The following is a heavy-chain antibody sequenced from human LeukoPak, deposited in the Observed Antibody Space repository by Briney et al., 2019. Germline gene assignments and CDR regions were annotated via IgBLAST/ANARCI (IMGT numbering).Heavy chain of an antibody. CDR3: ARAVSGYGYYFDY. CDR1: GYTFTSYD. J-gene: IGHJ4*02. Sequence: ASVKVSCKASGYTFTSYDINWVRQATGQGLEWMGWMNPNSGNTGYAQKFQGRVTITRNTSISTAYMELSSLRSEDTAVYYCARAVSGYGYYFDYWGQGTLVTVSS. D-gene: IGHD3-22*01. CDR2: MNPNSGNT. V-gene: IGHV1-8*03.